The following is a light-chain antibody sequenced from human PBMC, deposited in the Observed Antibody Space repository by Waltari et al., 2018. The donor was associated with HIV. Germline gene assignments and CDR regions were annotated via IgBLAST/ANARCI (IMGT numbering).Light chain of an antibody. V-gene: IGLV1-40*01. CDR2: GTP. Sequence: QSVLTQPPSLSGAPGQTVTISCTGTSSNIGADYHVHWYQQLPGTTPKLLIYGTPIRPSGVPDRFSGSNSGTSASLASPGLQADDEADYYCQSYDSSLSAWVFGGGTKLTVL. CDR1: SSNIGADYH. CDR3: QSYDSSLSAWV. J-gene: IGLJ3*02.